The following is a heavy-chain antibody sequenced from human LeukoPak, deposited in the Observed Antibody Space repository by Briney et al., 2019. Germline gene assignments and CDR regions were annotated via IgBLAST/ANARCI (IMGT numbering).Heavy chain of an antibody. D-gene: IGHD6-13*01. CDR2: ISGSGGST. V-gene: IGHV3-23*01. J-gene: IGHJ4*02. CDR3: ARSPGGSSWYVDY. Sequence: GGSLRLSCAASGFTFSSYAMSWVRQAPGKGLEWVSAISGSGGSTYYADSVKGRFTISRDNSKNTLYLQMNSLRAEDTAVYYCARSPGGSSWYVDYWGQETLVTVCS. CDR1: GFTFSSYA.